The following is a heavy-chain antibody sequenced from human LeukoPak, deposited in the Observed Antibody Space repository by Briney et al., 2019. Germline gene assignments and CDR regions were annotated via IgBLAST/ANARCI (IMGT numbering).Heavy chain of an antibody. D-gene: IGHD2-15*01. CDR2: IYYSGST. CDR1: GGSISSSSYY. CDR3: ARGDCSGGSCYLFDY. Sequence: ASDTLSLTCTVSGGSISSSSYYWGWIRQPPGKGLEWIGSIYYSGSTYYNPSLKSRVTISVDTSKNQFSLKLSSVTAADTAVYYCARGDCSGGSCYLFDYWGQGALVTVSS. V-gene: IGHV4-39*01. J-gene: IGHJ4*02.